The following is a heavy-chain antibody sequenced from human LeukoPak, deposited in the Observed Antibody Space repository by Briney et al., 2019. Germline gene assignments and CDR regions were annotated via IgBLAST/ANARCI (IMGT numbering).Heavy chain of an antibody. D-gene: IGHD3-9*01. CDR2: IYYSGST. Sequence: SETLSLTYTVSGGSISSHYWSWIRQPPGKGLEWIGYIYYSGSTNYNPSLKSRVTISVDTSKNQFSLKLSSVTAADTAVYYCARELRYFDWPYYFDYWGQGTLVTVSS. V-gene: IGHV4-59*11. CDR1: GGSISSHY. J-gene: IGHJ4*02. CDR3: ARELRYFDWPYYFDY.